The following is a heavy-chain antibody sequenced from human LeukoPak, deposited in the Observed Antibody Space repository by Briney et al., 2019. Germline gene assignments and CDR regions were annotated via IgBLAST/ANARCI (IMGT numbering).Heavy chain of an antibody. CDR3: ARDNCSGGSCYSSFPNWFDP. V-gene: IGHV4-59*01. CDR2: IYYSGST. D-gene: IGHD2-15*01. Sequence: SETLSLTCTVSGGSISSYYWSWIRQPPGKGLEWIGYIYYSGSTNYNPSLKSRVTTSVDTSKNQFSLKLSSVTAADTAVYYCARDNCSGGSCYSSFPNWFDPWGQGTLVTVSS. CDR1: GGSISSYY. J-gene: IGHJ5*02.